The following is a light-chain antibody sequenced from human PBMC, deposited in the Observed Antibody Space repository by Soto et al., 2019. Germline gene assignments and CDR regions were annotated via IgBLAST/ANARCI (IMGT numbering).Light chain of an antibody. CDR2: DAS. CDR1: QSVDSSH. Sequence: EIVLMQSPGTLSLSPGERATLSCRASQSVDSSHVAWYRQKPVQTPRLLIYDASSRATGIPDRISGSASGTYFTLTGSRLAPEDFAVYAGQQSGCAPCTFGPGTKVYIK. J-gene: IGKJ3*01. V-gene: IGKV3-20*01. CDR3: QQSGCAPCT.